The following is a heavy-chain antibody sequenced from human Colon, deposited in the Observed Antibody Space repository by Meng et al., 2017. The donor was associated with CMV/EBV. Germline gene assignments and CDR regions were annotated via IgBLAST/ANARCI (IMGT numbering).Heavy chain of an antibody. CDR3: AREISVVVLPAAVP. V-gene: IGHV1-2*02. D-gene: IGHD6-13*01. CDR1: GGSINDYY. Sequence: GGSLRLSCSVSGGSINDYYWAWIRQPPGKGLEWMGCVNPNTGATKYAQKFQGRVTLTRDTSITTFYMELSRLRSDDSAVYYCAREISVVVLPAAVPWGQGTLVTVSS. CDR2: VNPNTGAT. J-gene: IGHJ5*02.